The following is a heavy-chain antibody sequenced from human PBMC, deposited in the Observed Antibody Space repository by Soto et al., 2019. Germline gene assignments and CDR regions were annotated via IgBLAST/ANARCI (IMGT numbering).Heavy chain of an antibody. CDR1: GFTFSSYG. D-gene: IGHD6-19*01. J-gene: IGHJ3*02. Sequence: PGGSLRLSCAASGFTFSSYGMHWVRQAPGKGLEWVAVIWYDGSNKYYADSVKGRFTISRDNSKNTLYLQMNSLRAEDTAVYYCASLSPGPIAVAAHGPGDAFDIWGQGTMVTVSS. V-gene: IGHV3-33*01. CDR3: ASLSPGPIAVAAHGPGDAFDI. CDR2: IWYDGSNK.